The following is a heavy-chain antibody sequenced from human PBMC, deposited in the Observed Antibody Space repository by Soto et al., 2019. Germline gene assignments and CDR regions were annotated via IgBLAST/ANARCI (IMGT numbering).Heavy chain of an antibody. J-gene: IGHJ4*02. CDR3: ARGLWSLLIVHDY. Sequence: SETLSLTCTVSCGSISSGVYYWSWIRQHPGKGLDWIGYIYYSGSTYYNPSLKSRVTISVETSNNPLSLKLSSVTAADTAVYYFARGLWSLLIVHDYWGQGTLVTVSS. CDR2: IYYSGST. D-gene: IGHD2-21*02. V-gene: IGHV4-31*03. CDR1: CGSISSGVYY.